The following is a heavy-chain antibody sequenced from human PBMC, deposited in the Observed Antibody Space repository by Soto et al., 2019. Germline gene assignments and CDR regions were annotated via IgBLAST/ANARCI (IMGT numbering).Heavy chain of an antibody. D-gene: IGHD6-19*01. CDR3: ARAPVALYYFDY. J-gene: IGHJ4*02. CDR2: IYYSGST. CDR1: GGSISSGGYY. V-gene: IGHV4-31*03. Sequence: LSLTCTVSGGSISSGGYYWSWIRQHPGKGLEWIGYIYYSGSTYYNPSLKSRVTISVDTSKNQFSLKLSSVTAADTAVYYCARAPVALYYFDYWGQGTLVTVSS.